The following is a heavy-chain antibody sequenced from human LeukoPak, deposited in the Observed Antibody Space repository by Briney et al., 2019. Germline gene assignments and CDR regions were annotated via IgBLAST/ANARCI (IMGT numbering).Heavy chain of an antibody. D-gene: IGHD3-22*01. CDR2: INHSGST. V-gene: IGHV4-34*01. J-gene: IGHJ3*02. CDR3: ARGPRSSMIEPDAFDI. Sequence: INHSGSTNYNPSLKSRVTISVDTSKNQFSLKLSSVTAADTAVYYCARGPRSSMIEPDAFDIWGQGTMVTVSS.